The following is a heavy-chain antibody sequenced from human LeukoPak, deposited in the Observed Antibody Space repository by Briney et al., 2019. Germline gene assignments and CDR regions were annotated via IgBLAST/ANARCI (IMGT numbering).Heavy chain of an antibody. CDR1: GGSISSSSYY. D-gene: IGHD3-22*01. CDR3: ASRGNMIFDY. CDR2: IYYSGST. Sequence: PSETLSLTCTVSGGSISSSSYYWGWISQPPGKGLEWIGSIYYSGSTYYNPSLKSRVTISVDTSKNQFSLKLSSVTAADTAVYYCASRGNMIFDYWGQGTLVTVSS. V-gene: IGHV4-39*01. J-gene: IGHJ4*02.